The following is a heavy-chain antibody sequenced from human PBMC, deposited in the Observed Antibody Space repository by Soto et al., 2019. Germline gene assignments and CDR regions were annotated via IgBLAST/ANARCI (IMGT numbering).Heavy chain of an antibody. CDR3: ARESSSSWYRSAFDI. CDR2: ISYDGSNK. CDR1: GFTFSSYA. V-gene: IGHV3-30-3*01. J-gene: IGHJ3*02. D-gene: IGHD6-13*01. Sequence: VGSLRLSCAASGFTFSSYAMHWVRQAPGKGLEWVAVISYDGSNKYYADSVKGRFTISRDNSKNTLYLQMNSLRAEDTAVYYCARESSSSWYRSAFDIWGQGTMVTVSS.